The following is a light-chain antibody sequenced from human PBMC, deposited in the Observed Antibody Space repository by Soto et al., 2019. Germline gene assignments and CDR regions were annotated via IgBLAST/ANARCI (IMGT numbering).Light chain of an antibody. Sequence: DVQMTQSPSSVSASVGDRVTITCRASQSLTRWLAWYQQKPGQAPKLLIHSASTLPSGVSSRFSGSGSGTDFTLTINNLQPEDVATYFCQKGNSLPPFTFGPGTRVDI. CDR3: QKGNSLPPFT. CDR1: QSLTRW. CDR2: SAS. J-gene: IGKJ3*01. V-gene: IGKV1D-12*01.